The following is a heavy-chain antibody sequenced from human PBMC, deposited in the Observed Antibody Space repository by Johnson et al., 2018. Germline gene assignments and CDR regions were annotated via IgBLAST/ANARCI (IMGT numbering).Heavy chain of an antibody. Sequence: VQLVESGGGLVQPGRSLRLSCAASGFTFDDYAMHWVRQAPGKGLEWVSGISWNSGSIGYADSVKGLFTISRENAKNSLYLQMNSLRAEDTALYYCAKDWLNYYDYGMDVWGQGTTVTVSS. CDR1: GFTFDDYA. CDR3: AKDWLNYYDYGMDV. J-gene: IGHJ6*02. CDR2: ISWNSGSI. V-gene: IGHV3-9*01. D-gene: IGHD3-22*01.